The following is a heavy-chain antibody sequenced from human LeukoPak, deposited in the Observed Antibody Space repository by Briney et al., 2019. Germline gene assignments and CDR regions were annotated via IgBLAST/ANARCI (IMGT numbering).Heavy chain of an antibody. D-gene: IGHD3-9*01. V-gene: IGHV5-51*01. CDR2: IYPGDSDT. CDR1: GYSFTSYW. CDR3: ARSYYDILTGYYPPFDY. Sequence: GESLTVSCKGSGYSFTSYWIGWVRQMPGKGLEWMGIIYPGDSDTRYSPSFQGQVTISADKSISTAYLQWSSLKASDTAMYYCARSYYDILTGYYPPFDYWGQGTLVTVSS. J-gene: IGHJ4*02.